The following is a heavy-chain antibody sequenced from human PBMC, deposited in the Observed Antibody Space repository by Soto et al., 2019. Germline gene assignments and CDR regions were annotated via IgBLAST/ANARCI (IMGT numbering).Heavy chain of an antibody. J-gene: IGHJ3*02. V-gene: IGHV3-13*01. CDR1: GFTFSSYD. CDR3: AAIAPGYSSNKDAFDI. D-gene: IGHD6-13*01. CDR2: FGTAGDT. Sequence: GGSLRLSCAASGFTFSSYDMHWVRQAPGKGLEWVSAFGTAGDTYYPGSVKGRFTISRENAKNSLYLQMNSLRAEDTAVYYCAAIAPGYSSNKDAFDIWGQGTMVTVSS.